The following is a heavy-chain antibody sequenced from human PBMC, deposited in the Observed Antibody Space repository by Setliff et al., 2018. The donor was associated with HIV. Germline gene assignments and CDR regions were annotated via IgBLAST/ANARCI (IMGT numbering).Heavy chain of an antibody. CDR2: ISAYSGDT. Sequence: ASVKVSCKASGYTFTSYGFSWVRQAPGKGLQWMGGISAYSGDTRFAQEFQGRLTMTTDTTTNTAYMALGSLKSDDTAVYYCARDARDHFYGSGHIDKWGQGTQVTVSS. V-gene: IGHV1-18*01. J-gene: IGHJ4*02. CDR3: ARDARDHFYGSGHIDK. CDR1: GYTFTSYG. D-gene: IGHD3-10*01.